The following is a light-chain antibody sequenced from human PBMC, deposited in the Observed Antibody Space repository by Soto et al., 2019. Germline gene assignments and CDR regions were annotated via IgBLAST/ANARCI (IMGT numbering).Light chain of an antibody. Sequence: QSALTQPASVSGSLGQSITISCTGTSSDIGGYNYVSWYQQHPGKAPKVMIFEVSKRPSGVSNRFSGSKSGNMASLTISGLQAEDEGDYYYSSFTTTSTVLLGGGTKLTVL. J-gene: IGLJ2*01. CDR2: EVS. V-gene: IGLV2-14*01. CDR3: SSFTTTSTVL. CDR1: SSDIGGYNY.